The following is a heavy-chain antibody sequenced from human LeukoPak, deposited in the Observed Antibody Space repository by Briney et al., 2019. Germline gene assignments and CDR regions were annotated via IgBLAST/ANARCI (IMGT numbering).Heavy chain of an antibody. CDR1: GGSINSSSYY. CDR2: IYYSGST. Sequence: TSETLSLTCIVSGGSINSSSYYWSWIRQPPGKGLEWIGYIYYSGSTNYNPSLKSRVTIPVDTSKNQFSLKLSSVTAADTAVYYCARSVSAVSYYDILTGYSKTHFDAFDIWGQGTMVTVSS. D-gene: IGHD3-9*01. J-gene: IGHJ3*02. V-gene: IGHV4-61*01. CDR3: ARSVSAVSYYDILTGYSKTHFDAFDI.